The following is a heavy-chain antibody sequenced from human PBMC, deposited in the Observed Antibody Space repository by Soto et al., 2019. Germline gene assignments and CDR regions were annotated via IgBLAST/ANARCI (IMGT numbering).Heavy chain of an antibody. D-gene: IGHD3-22*01. CDR2: IIPIFGTA. J-gene: IGHJ4*02. CDR1: GGTFSSYA. CDR3: ARSLDYYDSSGPTGFDY. V-gene: IGHV1-69*12. Sequence: QVQLVQSGAEVKKPGSSVKVSCKASGGTFSSYAISWVRQAPGQGLEWMGGIIPIFGTANYAQKFQGRVTITADESTSTGYMELSSLRYEDTAVYYCARSLDYYDSSGPTGFDYWGQGTLVTVSS.